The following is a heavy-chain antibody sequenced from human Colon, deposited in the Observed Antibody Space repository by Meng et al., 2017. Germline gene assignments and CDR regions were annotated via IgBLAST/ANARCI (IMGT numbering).Heavy chain of an antibody. CDR1: GGFLNRDDYY. D-gene: IGHD3-10*01. Sequence: QGQPQESGPGLVKPSQTPSLTCPVSGGFLNRDDYYWSWIRQSPGGGLEWIGLLSYSGNTFYNPSLRSRVAISADTSKRQFSLYLRSVTAADTAVYYCAREWRHYYGAGSFDYWGQGALVTVSS. V-gene: IGHV4-30-4*01. CDR2: LSYSGNT. J-gene: IGHJ4*02. CDR3: AREWRHYYGAGSFDY.